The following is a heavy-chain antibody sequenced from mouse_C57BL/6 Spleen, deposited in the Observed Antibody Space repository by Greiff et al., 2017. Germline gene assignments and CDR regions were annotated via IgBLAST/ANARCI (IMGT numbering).Heavy chain of an antibody. Sequence: DVKLVESGGGLVQPGGSMKISCAASGFTFSDAWMDWVRQSPEKGLEWVAEIRNKANNHATYDAESVKGRFTISRDDSKSSVYLQMNSLRAEDTGIYYCTRREGYYDYYAMDDWGQGTSVTVSS. D-gene: IGHD2-3*01. CDR2: IRNKANNHAT. J-gene: IGHJ4*01. V-gene: IGHV6-6*01. CDR1: GFTFSDAW. CDR3: TRREGYYDYYAMDD.